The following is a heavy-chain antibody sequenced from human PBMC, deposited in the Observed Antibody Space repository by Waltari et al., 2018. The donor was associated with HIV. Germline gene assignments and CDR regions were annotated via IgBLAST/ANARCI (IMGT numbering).Heavy chain of an antibody. CDR1: GGSISSRSYY. CDR2: IYYSGST. Sequence: QLQLQESGPGLVKPSETLSLTCTVSGGSISSRSYYWGWLRQPPAKGVEWIGSIYYSGSTYYNPSLKSRVTISVDTSKNQFSLKLSSVTAADTAVYYCARRHYYDSSGYYYEYPYYFDYWGQGTLVTVSS. D-gene: IGHD3-22*01. CDR3: ARRHYYDSSGYYYEYPYYFDY. J-gene: IGHJ4*02. V-gene: IGHV4-39*01.